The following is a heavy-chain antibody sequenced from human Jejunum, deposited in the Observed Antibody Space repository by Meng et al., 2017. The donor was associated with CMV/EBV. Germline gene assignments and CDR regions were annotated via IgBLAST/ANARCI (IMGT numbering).Heavy chain of an antibody. CDR3: ARDYPGYYVNKGYYAFDI. CDR1: STYY. D-gene: IGHD3-10*02. V-gene: IGHV4-39*07. J-gene: IGHJ3*02. CDR2: IYYSGNT. Sequence: STYYWGWIRQSPGKGLEWIGSIYYSGNTYYNPSLNSRVTISLDTSKRKFSLKLTSVTAADTAVYYCARDYPGYYVNKGYYAFDIWGPGTMVTVSS.